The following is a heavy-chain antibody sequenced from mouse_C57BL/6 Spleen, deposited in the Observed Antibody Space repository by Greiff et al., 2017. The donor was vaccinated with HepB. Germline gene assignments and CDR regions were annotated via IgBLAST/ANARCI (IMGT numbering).Heavy chain of an antibody. Sequence: VQLKESVAELVRPGASVKLSCTASGFNIKNTYMHWVKQRPEQGLEWIGRIDPANGNTKYAPKFQGKATITADTSSNTAYLQLSSLTSEDTAIYYCAADYDYDDYAMDYWGQGTSVTVSS. CDR3: AADYDYDDYAMDY. V-gene: IGHV14-3*01. D-gene: IGHD2-4*01. J-gene: IGHJ4*01. CDR1: GFNIKNTY. CDR2: IDPANGNT.